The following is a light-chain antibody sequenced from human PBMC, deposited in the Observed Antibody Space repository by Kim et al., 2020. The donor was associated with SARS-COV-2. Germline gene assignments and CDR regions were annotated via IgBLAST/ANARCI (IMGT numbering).Light chain of an antibody. J-gene: IGLJ3*02. CDR2: ATD. CDR1: ILRIFY. V-gene: IGLV3-19*01. CDR3: NSRDNSGNRVL. Sequence: GKTGRNTGQREILRIFYASWYPHKPGQAPVLVIYATDNRPSGIPDRFSGSSSGDTASLTITGAQAEDEADYYCNSRDNSGNRVLFGGGTQLTVL.